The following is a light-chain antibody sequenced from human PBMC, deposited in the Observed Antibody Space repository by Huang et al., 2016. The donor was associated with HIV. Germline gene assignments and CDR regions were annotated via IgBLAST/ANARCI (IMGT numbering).Light chain of an antibody. Sequence: IQLTQSPSSLSASVGDRVTITCRASHCIGTYLAWYQQKPGKAPKLLIYVASTLQSGVSSRFSGSGSGTDFTLTISSLQPEDVATYYCQQLNNYPYTFGQGTNLEIK. CDR2: VAS. J-gene: IGKJ2*01. V-gene: IGKV1-9*01. CDR1: HCIGTY. CDR3: QQLNNYPYT.